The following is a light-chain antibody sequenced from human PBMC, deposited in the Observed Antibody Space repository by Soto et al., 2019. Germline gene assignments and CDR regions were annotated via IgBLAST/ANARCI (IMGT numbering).Light chain of an antibody. CDR3: MQALQTPPYT. Sequence: DIVLTQSPLSLPVTPGEPASISCRSSQSLLHSNGYNYWSWYLQKPGQSPQLLIYFGSNRASGVPDRFSGSESGTDFTLKISRVEAEDVGTYYCMQALQTPPYTFGQGSKLEIK. CDR2: FGS. V-gene: IGKV2-28*01. CDR1: QSLLHSNGYNY. J-gene: IGKJ2*01.